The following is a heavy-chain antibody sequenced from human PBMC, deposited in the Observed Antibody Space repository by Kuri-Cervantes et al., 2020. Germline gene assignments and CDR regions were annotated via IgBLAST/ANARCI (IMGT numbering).Heavy chain of an antibody. CDR1: GFTFSSYG. Sequence: LSLTCAASGFTFSSYGMHWVRQAPGKGLEWVAVISYDGSNKYYADSVKGRFTISRDNSKNTLYLQICSLKAEDTAVYYCAREGRDGYNYFAFDYWGQGTLVTVSS. CDR3: AREGRDGYNYFAFDY. J-gene: IGHJ4*02. D-gene: IGHD5-24*01. CDR2: ISYDGSNK. V-gene: IGHV3-30*19.